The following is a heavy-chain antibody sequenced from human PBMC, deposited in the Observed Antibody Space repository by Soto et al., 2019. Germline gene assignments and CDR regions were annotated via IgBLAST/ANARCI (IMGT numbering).Heavy chain of an antibody. D-gene: IGHD3-3*01. CDR3: AHRVLRTVFGLVTTTAIYFDF. CDR1: GFSLTTSGVG. V-gene: IGHV2-5*02. CDR2: IYRDDDK. J-gene: IGHJ4*02. Sequence: QITLNESGPTQVKPRQTLTLTCTFSGFSLTTSGVGVGWIRQSPGKAPEWLALIYRDDDKRYSPSLKSRLTITKDTSKNQVVLTMADLDSADTATYYCAHRVLRTVFGLVTTTAIYFDFWGQGTPVAVSS.